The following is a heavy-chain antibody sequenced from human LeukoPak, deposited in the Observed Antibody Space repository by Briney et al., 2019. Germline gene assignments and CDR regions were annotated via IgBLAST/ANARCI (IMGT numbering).Heavy chain of an antibody. V-gene: IGHV1-69*13. CDR2: IIPIFGTA. J-gene: IGHJ4*02. CDR3: ASRLYCSNTRCRNFPFAY. CDR1: GGTFSSYA. Sequence: GASVKVSCKASGGTFSSYAINWVRQAPGQGLEWMGGIIPIFGTAIYAQKFQDRVTITADESTSTAYMELSSLRSEDTAIYYCASRLYCSNTRCRNFPFAYWGQGTLVTVSS. D-gene: IGHD2-2*01.